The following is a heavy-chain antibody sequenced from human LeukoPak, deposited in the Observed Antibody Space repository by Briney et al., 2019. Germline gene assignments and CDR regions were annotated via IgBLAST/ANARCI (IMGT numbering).Heavy chain of an antibody. CDR3: YVHHYYYYMDV. V-gene: IGHV3-72*01. D-gene: IGHD3-16*01. J-gene: IGHJ6*03. Sequence: GGSLRLSCAASGFTFTDHYVDWVRQAPGRGLEWVGRCRNKANSYTTEFAAFVKGRFSTSRDDSKNTLYLQINSLSAEDTAVYYCYVHHYYYYMDVWGKGTTVTVSS. CDR1: GFTFTDHY. CDR2: CRNKANSYTT.